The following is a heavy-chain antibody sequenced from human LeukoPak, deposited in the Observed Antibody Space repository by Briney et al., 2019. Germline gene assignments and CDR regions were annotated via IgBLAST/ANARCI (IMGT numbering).Heavy chain of an antibody. D-gene: IGHD3-22*01. CDR3: AKDISANYYDSSGSYDAFDI. V-gene: IGHV3-23*01. CDR1: GFTFSSYA. CDR2: LSGSGGST. J-gene: IGHJ3*02. Sequence: GGSLRLSCAASGFTFSSYAMSWVRQAPGKGPEWVSTLSGSGGSTYYADSVKGRFTISRDNSKNTLYLQMNSLRAEDTAVYYCAKDISANYYDSSGSYDAFDIWGQGTMVTVSS.